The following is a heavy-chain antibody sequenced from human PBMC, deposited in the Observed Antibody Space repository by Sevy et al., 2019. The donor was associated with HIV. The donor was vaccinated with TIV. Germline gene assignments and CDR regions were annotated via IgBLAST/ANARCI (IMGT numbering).Heavy chain of an antibody. Sequence: GGSLRLSCTASGFTFSTYAMYWVRQAPGKGLEWVAVISDDGNNKDYADSVKGRFTVSRDNSKNTLYLQMYSLRAEDTAWYYWASHYYDTTGYYYPLDYWGQGTLVTVSS. CDR2: ISDDGNNK. D-gene: IGHD3-22*01. CDR3: ASHYYDTTGYYYPLDY. CDR1: GFTFSTYA. V-gene: IGHV3-30*04. J-gene: IGHJ4*02.